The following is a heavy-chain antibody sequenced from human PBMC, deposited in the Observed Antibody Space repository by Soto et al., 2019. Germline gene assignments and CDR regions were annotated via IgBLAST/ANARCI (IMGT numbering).Heavy chain of an antibody. CDR2: IYYSGST. D-gene: IGHD3-10*01. J-gene: IGHJ3*02. Sequence: SETLSLTCTVSGGSISSGDYYWSWIRQPPGKGLEWIGYIYYSGSTYYNPSLKSRVTISVDTSKNQFSLKLSSVTAADTAVYYCARVLSAPGRMVGGVIITLCAFDIWGQRTMVTVS. CDR3: ARVLSAPGRMVGGVIITLCAFDI. V-gene: IGHV4-30-4*01. CDR1: GGSISSGDYY.